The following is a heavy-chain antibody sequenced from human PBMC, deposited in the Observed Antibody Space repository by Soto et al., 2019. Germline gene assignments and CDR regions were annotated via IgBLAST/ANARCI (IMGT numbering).Heavy chain of an antibody. CDR2: ISYDGSNK. CDR1: GFTFSSYD. V-gene: IGHV3-30*03. CDR3: ARGPELSLYYYYGMDV. D-gene: IGHD3-10*01. Sequence: QVQLVESGGDVVQPGRSLRLSCAASGFTFSSYDMHWVRQAPGKGLEWVAVISYDGSNKYYADSVKGRFTISRDNSKNTLYLQMNSPRAEDTAVYYCARGPELSLYYYYGMDVWGQGTTVTVSS. J-gene: IGHJ6*02.